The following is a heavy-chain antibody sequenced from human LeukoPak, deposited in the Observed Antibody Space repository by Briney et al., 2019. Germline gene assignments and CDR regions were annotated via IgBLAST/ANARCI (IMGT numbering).Heavy chain of an antibody. V-gene: IGHV3-7*01. CDR3: AREVTPYY. J-gene: IGHJ4*02. D-gene: IGHD2-15*01. Sequence: PGGALKLSCSASGFTFSSYWMTWVRPAPGEGLEWVANIKQDGSEEYYVDSVKGRFTISRDNAKNSLFLQMNSLRAEDTAVYYCAREVTPYYWGQGTLVTVSS. CDR2: IKQDGSEE. CDR1: GFTFSSYW.